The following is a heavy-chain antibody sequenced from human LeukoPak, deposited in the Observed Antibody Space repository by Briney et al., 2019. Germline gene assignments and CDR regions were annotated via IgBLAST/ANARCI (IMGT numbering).Heavy chain of an antibody. Sequence: GGSLRLSCAASGFTFSSYSMNWVRQAPGKGLEWVSYISSSSSTIYYADSVKGRFTTSRDNAGNSLYLQMNSLRAEDTAVYYCARDARVETVTTTDYWGQGTLVTVSS. CDR3: ARDARVETVTTTDY. CDR2: ISSSSSTI. D-gene: IGHD4-17*01. J-gene: IGHJ4*02. CDR1: GFTFSSYS. V-gene: IGHV3-48*04.